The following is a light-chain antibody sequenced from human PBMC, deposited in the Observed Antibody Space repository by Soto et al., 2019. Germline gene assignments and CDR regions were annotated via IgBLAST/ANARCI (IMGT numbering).Light chain of an antibody. CDR3: QQCGSSPVT. CDR2: DTS. J-gene: IGKJ3*01. Sequence: IVLTQSPGTLSLSPGERATLSCRASQRVGSNHLAWYQHRSGQAPRLLIYDTSRRATGIPDRFSGSGSGTDFTLTISRLEPEDFAVYFCQQCGSSPVTFGPGTKVDIK. CDR1: QRVGSNH. V-gene: IGKV3-20*01.